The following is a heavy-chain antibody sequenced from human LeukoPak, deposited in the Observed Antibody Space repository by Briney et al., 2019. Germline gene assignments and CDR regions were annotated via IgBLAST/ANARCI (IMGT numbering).Heavy chain of an antibody. Sequence: ASVKVSCKASGYTFTGYYMHWVRQAPGQGLEWMGWINPNSGGTNYAQKFQGRVTMTRDTSISTAYMELSRLRSDDTAVYYCARDTYYYGSSGSDPWCHGTLVTVAS. V-gene: IGHV1-2*02. J-gene: IGHJ5*02. D-gene: IGHD3-22*01. CDR2: INPNSGGT. CDR1: GYTFTGYY. CDR3: ARDTYYYGSSGSDP.